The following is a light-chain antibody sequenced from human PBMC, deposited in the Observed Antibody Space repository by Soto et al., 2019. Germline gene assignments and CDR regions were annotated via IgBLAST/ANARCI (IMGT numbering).Light chain of an antibody. CDR1: SSDVGGYNY. V-gene: IGLV2-14*01. CDR3: SSYTSSSHV. Sequence: QSALTQPASVSGSPGQSITISCTGTSSDVGGYNYVSWYQQHPGKAPKLMIYDVSNRPSGVSNRFSGSKSGNTASLTISGLQAEDEADYCCSSYTSSSHVFGTGTKVTVL. J-gene: IGLJ1*01. CDR2: DVS.